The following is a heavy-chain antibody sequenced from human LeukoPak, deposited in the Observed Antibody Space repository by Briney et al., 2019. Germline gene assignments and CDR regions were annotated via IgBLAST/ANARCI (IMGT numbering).Heavy chain of an antibody. CDR2: IYSSGNT. Sequence: SETLSLTCTVSGVSFSSYYWTWIRQPAGKGLEWIGRIYSSGNTNYNPSLESRVTMSIDTSKKQISLKLTSVTAADTAVYYCARERGNLGGDAFDIWGQGTMVTVSS. CDR1: GVSFSSYY. CDR3: ARERGNLGGDAFDI. V-gene: IGHV4-4*07. D-gene: IGHD3-16*01. J-gene: IGHJ3*02.